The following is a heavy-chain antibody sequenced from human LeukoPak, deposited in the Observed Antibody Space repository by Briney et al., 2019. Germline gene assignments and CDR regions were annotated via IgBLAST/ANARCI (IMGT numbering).Heavy chain of an antibody. CDR3: ARVGHNGSGSYPFDY. J-gene: IGHJ4*02. Sequence: SETLSLTCAVSGGSISSGGSSWSWIRQPPGKGLEWIGYIYHSGSTYYNPSLKSRVTISVDRSKNQFSLKLSSVTAADTAVYYCARVGHNGSGSYPFDYWGQGTLVTVSS. CDR2: IYHSGST. D-gene: IGHD3-10*01. CDR1: GGSISSGGSS. V-gene: IGHV4-30-2*01.